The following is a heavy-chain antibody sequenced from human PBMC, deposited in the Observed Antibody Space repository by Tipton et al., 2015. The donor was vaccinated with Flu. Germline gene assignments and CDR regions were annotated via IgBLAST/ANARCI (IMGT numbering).Heavy chain of an antibody. CDR1: GGTFSNYA. V-gene: IGHV1-69*01. D-gene: IGHD3-10*01. J-gene: IGHJ4*02. CDR3: ASLYYYGSGSYSQFDY. Sequence: QVQLVQSGPEVKKPGSSVKVSCKASGGTFSNYAFSWVRQAPGQGLEWMGGIIPILAITNYAQNFQGRVTITADESTSTAYMEVSSLRSEDTAMYYCASLYYYGSGSYSQFDYWGQGTLVTVSS. CDR2: IIPILAIT.